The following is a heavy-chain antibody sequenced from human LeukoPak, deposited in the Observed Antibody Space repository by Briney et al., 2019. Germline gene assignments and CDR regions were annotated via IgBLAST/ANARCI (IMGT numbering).Heavy chain of an antibody. Sequence: PGGSLRLSCAASGFTFSSYAIHWVRQAPGKGLEWATVISYDGSNKYYADSVKGRFTISRDNSKDTLFLQMNTLRAEDTGVYYCARDLLWLGEHYGMDVWGQGTTVTVSS. D-gene: IGHD3-10*01. CDR1: GFTFSSYA. CDR3: ARDLLWLGEHYGMDV. V-gene: IGHV3-30-3*01. CDR2: ISYDGSNK. J-gene: IGHJ6*02.